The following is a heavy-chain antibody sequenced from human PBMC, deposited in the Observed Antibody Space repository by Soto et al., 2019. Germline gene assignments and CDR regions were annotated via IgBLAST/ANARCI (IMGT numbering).Heavy chain of an antibody. CDR2: INHSGST. CDR3: ARARSVGVVTATYFDY. V-gene: IGHV4-34*01. D-gene: IGHD2-21*02. Sequence: SETLSLTCAVYGGSFSGYYWSWIRQPPGKGLEWIGEINHSGSTNYNPSLKSRVTISVDTSKNQFSLKLSSVTAADTAVYYCARARSVGVVTATYFDYWGQGTLVTVS. J-gene: IGHJ4*02. CDR1: GGSFSGYY.